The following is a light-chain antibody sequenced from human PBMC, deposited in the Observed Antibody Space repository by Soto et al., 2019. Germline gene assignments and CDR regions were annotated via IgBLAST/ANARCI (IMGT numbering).Light chain of an antibody. V-gene: IGKV4-1*01. CDR3: QQYFIAPYT. CDR1: QNLFYTSNEKNY. Sequence: DIVMTQSPDSLAVSLGERATINCKSSQNLFYTSNEKNYLAWYQQRPGQPPKLLIYWASTRESGVPDRFSGSGSGTDFTLTISSLQAEDMATHYCQQYFIAPYTFGQGTKLEMK. J-gene: IGKJ2*01. CDR2: WAS.